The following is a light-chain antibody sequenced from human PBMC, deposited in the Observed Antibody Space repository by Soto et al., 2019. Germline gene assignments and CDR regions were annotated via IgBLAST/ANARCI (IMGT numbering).Light chain of an antibody. V-gene: IGLV2-8*01. J-gene: IGLJ1*01. Sequence: QSALTQPPSASGSPGQSVTISCTGTSSDVGGYNYVSWYQHHPGNAAKLMIYEVSRRPSGVPDRCSGSKSGNTASLTVSGLQVEDEADYYCSSYAGSNNFVFGTGTKVTVL. CDR2: EVS. CDR3: SSYAGSNNFV. CDR1: SSDVGGYNY.